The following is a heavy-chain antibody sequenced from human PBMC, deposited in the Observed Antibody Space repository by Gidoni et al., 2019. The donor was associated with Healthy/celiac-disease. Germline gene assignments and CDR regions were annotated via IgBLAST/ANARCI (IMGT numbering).Heavy chain of an antibody. CDR1: GFTFSSYA. D-gene: IGHD4-4*01. V-gene: IGHV3-30-3*01. CDR3: ARDSHPVTHFFDY. J-gene: IGHJ4*02. Sequence: QVQLVESGGGVVQPGQSLRLSCAASGFTFSSYAIHWVRQAPGKGLEWMAVISYDGSKKYYADSVKGRFTISRDNSKNTLSLQMNSLRAEDTAVYYCARDSHPVTHFFDYWGQGTLVTVSS. CDR2: ISYDGSKK.